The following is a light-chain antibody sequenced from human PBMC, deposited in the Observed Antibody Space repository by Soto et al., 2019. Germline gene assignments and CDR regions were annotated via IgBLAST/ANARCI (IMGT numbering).Light chain of an antibody. J-gene: IGKJ1*01. V-gene: IGKV3-15*01. CDR2: GAS. CDR3: QVYQWSLTWT. CDR1: QSVSSN. Sequence: EIVMTQSPATLSVSPGERATLSCRASQSVSSNLAWYQQKPGQAPRLLIYGASTRATGIPARFSGSGSGTDFTLTISELDPEDFAVYYGQVYQWSLTWTFGPGTKVDIK.